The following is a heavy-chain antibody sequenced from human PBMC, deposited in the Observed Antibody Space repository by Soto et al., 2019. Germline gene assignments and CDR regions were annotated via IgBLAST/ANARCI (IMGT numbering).Heavy chain of an antibody. J-gene: IGHJ4*02. CDR2: IIPIFGTA. V-gene: IGHV1-69*13. Sequence: GASVKVSCKASGGTFSSYAISWVRQAPGQGLEWMGGIIPIFGTANYAQKFQGRVTITADESTSTAYMELSSLRSEDTAVYFCARHALQEEFDLWGQGTPVTVSS. D-gene: IGHD2-8*01. CDR3: ARHALQEEFDL. CDR1: GGTFSSYA.